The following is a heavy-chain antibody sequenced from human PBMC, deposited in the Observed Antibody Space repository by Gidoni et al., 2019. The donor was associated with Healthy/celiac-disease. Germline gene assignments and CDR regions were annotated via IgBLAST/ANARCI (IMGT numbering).Heavy chain of an antibody. CDR3: ARDRGQQRGSKPVDY. Sequence: EVQLVESGGGLVQPGGSLRLSCAASGFTFSSYWMSWVRQAPGKGLEWVANIKQDGSEKYYVDSVKGRFTISRDNAKNSLYLQMNSLRAEDTAVYYCARDRGQQRGSKPVDYWGQGTLVTVSS. CDR2: IKQDGSEK. CDR1: GFTFSSYW. V-gene: IGHV3-7*03. D-gene: IGHD6-13*01. J-gene: IGHJ4*02.